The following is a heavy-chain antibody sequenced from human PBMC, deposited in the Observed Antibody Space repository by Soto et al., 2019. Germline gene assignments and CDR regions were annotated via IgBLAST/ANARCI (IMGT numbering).Heavy chain of an antibody. CDR3: AKEGYDSSGYTGPFEY. Sequence: SLRLSCAASGFTFSSYGMLWVRQAPGKGLEWVAVISYDGSNKYYADSVKGRFTISRDNSKNTLYLQMNSLRAEDTAVYYCAKEGYDSSGYTGPFEYWGQGTLVTVSS. CDR1: GFTFSSYG. D-gene: IGHD3-22*01. V-gene: IGHV3-30*18. J-gene: IGHJ4*02. CDR2: ISYDGSNK.